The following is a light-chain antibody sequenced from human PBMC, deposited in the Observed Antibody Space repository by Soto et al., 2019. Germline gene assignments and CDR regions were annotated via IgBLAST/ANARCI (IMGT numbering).Light chain of an antibody. CDR3: QQLYTLPFT. CDR1: QDISTF. V-gene: IGKV1-9*01. Sequence: DIQMTQSPSSLSASVGDRVTITCRASQDISTFLVWYQQEPGKAPKLLIYAASTLQSGVPSRFSGSGSGTEFTLTISGLLPEDFAAYHCQQLYTLPFTFGQGTRLEIK. CDR2: AAS. J-gene: IGKJ5*01.